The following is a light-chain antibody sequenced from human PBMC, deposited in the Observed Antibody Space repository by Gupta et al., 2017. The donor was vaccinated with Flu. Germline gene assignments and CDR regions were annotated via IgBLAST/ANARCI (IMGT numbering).Light chain of an antibody. V-gene: IGLV1-40*01. J-gene: IGLJ2*01. CDR2: GDV. Sequence: QSVLTQPPSVSGAPGQTVTLSCTGTSSNIGAGHQVHWYQQLPGSPPKLLIYGDVVRPSGIADRFSGSNSGTTATLAIAGLQVEDEADYYCQSFDDSLGGWRIFGGGTKLTVL. CDR3: QSFDDSLGGWRI. CDR1: SSNIGAGHQ.